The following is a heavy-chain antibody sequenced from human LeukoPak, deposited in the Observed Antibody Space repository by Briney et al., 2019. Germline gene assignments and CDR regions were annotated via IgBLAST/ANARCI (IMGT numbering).Heavy chain of an antibody. D-gene: IGHD5-18*01. V-gene: IGHV3-23*01. CDR3: AKDPGVPRIQLWSNYYYYYGMDV. J-gene: IGHJ6*02. CDR2: ISGSGGST. Sequence: GGSLRLSCAASGFTFSSYAMSWVRQAPGKGLEWVSAISGSGGSTYYADSVKGRFTISRDNSKNTLYLQMNSLRAEDTAVYYCAKDPGVPRIQLWSNYYYYYGMDVWGQGTTVTVPS. CDR1: GFTFSSYA.